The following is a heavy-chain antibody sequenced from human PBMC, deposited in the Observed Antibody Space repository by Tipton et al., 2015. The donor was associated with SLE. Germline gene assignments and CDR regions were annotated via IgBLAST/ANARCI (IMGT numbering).Heavy chain of an antibody. D-gene: IGHD6-13*01. CDR3: TSKLQFSSVGSSWYHY. CDR1: GFTFSNAW. Sequence: SLRLSCAASGFTFSNAWMGWVRQAPGKGLEWVGRIKSKTDGGTTDYAAPVKSRFTISRDDSKNTLYLQMNSLKTEDTAVYYCTSKLQFSSVGSSWYHYWGQGTLVTVSS. J-gene: IGHJ4*02. V-gene: IGHV3-15*01. CDR2: IKSKTDGGTT.